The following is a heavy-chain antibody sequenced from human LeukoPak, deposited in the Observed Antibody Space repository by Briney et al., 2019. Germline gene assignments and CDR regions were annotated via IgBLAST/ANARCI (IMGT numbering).Heavy chain of an antibody. V-gene: IGHV4-59*01. Sequence: SETLSLTCTASGGSISSYYWSWIRQPPGKGPEWIGYMHYSGNTKYNSSLKSRVTISLDTSKNQFSLRLSSVTAADTAVYYCASLIRQGHYAMDVWGQGTMVTVSS. CDR2: MHYSGNT. J-gene: IGHJ6*02. CDR3: ASLIRQGHYAMDV. CDR1: GGSISSYY.